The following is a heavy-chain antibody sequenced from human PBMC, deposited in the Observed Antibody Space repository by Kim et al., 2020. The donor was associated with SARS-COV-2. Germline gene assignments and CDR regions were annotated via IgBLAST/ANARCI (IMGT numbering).Heavy chain of an antibody. CDR3: ARDSRSVLGESDY. V-gene: IGHV1-2*02. D-gene: IGHD2-15*01. J-gene: IGHJ4*02. Sequence: YARKFQGRVTMTRDTSISTAYMELSRLRSDDTAVYYCARDSRSVLGESDYWGQGTLVTVSS.